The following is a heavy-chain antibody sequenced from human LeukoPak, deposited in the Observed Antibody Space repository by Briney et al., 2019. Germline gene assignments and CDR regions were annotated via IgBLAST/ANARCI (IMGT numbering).Heavy chain of an antibody. J-gene: IGHJ3*02. D-gene: IGHD3-22*01. CDR2: ISYDGSNK. Sequence: GSLRLSCAASGFTFSSYARHGVRQAPGKGLEGGAVISYDGSNKYYADSVKGRFTISRDNAKNSLSLEMNSLRAEDTAVYYCARVVFPSTGYERLRPDAFHTWGQGTLVTVSS. CDR1: GFTFSSYA. V-gene: IGHV3-30-3*01. CDR3: ARVVFPSTGYERLRPDAFHT.